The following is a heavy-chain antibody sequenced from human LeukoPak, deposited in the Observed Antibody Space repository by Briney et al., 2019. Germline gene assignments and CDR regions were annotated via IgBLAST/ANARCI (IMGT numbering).Heavy chain of an antibody. V-gene: IGHV1-2*02. CDR3: AREPPSYYDYVWGVGAFDI. CDR1: GYTFTGYY. D-gene: IGHD3-16*01. CDR2: INPKNGGS. J-gene: IGHJ3*02. Sequence: ASVKVSCKASGYTFTGYYMHWVRQAPGQGLEWVGWINPKNGGSNYAQKFQGRVTMTRDRSFSTAYMELSRLTSDDTAVYYCAREPPSYYDYVWGVGAFDIWGQGTMVTVSS.